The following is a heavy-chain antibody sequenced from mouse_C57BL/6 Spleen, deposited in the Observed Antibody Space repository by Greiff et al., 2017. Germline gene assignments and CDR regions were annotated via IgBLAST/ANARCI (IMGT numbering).Heavy chain of an antibody. J-gene: IGHJ1*03. CDR3: ARYYYGSSGYFDV. V-gene: IGHV5-4*03. D-gene: IGHD1-1*01. Sequence: EVNVVESGGGLVKPGGSLKLSCAASGFTFSSYAMSWVRQTPEKRLEWVATISDGGSYTYYPDNVKGRFTISRDNAKNNLYLQMSHLKSEDTAMYYCARYYYGSSGYFDVWGTGTTVTVSS. CDR1: GFTFSSYA. CDR2: ISDGGSYT.